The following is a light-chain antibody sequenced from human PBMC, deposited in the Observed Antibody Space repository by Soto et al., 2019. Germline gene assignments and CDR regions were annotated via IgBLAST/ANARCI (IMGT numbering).Light chain of an antibody. CDR3: QHYTSYSQT. CDR2: DAS. CDR1: QNINSW. V-gene: IGKV1-5*01. Sequence: DIQMTQSPSILSASIGDRVTITCRASQNINSWLAWYQQKPGKAPNLLIYDASSLESGVPSSFSGSGSGTEFILTIDSLQPDDFATYYCQHYTSYSQTFGQGTKVEI. J-gene: IGKJ1*01.